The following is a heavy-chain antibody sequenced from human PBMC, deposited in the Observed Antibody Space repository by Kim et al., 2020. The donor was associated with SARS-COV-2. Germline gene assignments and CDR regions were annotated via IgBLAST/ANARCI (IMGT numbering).Heavy chain of an antibody. CDR3: ARGLGWFGELDTYYYYYYGMDV. V-gene: IGHV1-3*01. Sequence: ASVKVSCKASGYTFTSYAMYWVRQAPGQRLEWMGWINAGNGNTKYSQKFQGRVTITRDTSGSTAYMELSSLRSEDTAVYYCARGLGWFGELDTYYYYYYGMDVWGQGATVTVSS. CDR1: GYTFTSYA. J-gene: IGHJ6*01. D-gene: IGHD3-10*01. CDR2: INAGNGNT.